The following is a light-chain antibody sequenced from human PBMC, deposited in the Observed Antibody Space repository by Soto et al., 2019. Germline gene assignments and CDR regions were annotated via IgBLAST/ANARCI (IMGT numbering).Light chain of an antibody. CDR1: SSDIGTYNF. CDR2: EIN. Sequence: QSALTQPASVSGSPGQSITISCTGTSSDIGTYNFVSWYQQHPGKAPKLLIHEINNRPSGVSIRFSGSKSGNTASLTISGLQAEDEADYYCSSDTTTSPLIFGGGTQLTVL. CDR3: SSDTTTSPLI. J-gene: IGLJ2*01. V-gene: IGLV2-14*03.